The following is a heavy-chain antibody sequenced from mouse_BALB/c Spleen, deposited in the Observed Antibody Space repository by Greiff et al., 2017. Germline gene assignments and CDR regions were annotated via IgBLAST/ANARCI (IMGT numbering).Heavy chain of an antibody. J-gene: IGHJ1*01. V-gene: IGHV10-3*03. D-gene: IGHD1-1*01. Sequence: EVQGVESGGGLVQPKGSLKLSCAASGFTFNTYAMHWVCQAPGKGLEWVARIRSKSNNYATYYADSVKDRFTISRDDSQSMLYLQMNNLKTEDTAMYYCVRERGFSYGSSYDWYFDVWGAGTTVTVSS. CDR2: IRSKSNNYAT. CDR1: GFTFNTYA. CDR3: VRERGFSYGSSYDWYFDV.